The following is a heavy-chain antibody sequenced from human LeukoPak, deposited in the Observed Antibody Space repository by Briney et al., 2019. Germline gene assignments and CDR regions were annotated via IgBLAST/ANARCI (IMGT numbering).Heavy chain of an antibody. CDR1: GGSISSSSYY. CDR2: IYYSGST. D-gene: IGHD3-3*01. J-gene: IGHJ5*02. CDR3: ARDGRYYDFWSGRAENWFDP. Sequence: SETLCLTCTVSGGSISSSSYYWGWIRQPPGKGLEWIGSIYYSGSTYYNPSLKSRVTISVDTSKNQFSLKLSSVTAADTAVYYCARDGRYYDFWSGRAENWFDPWGQGTLVTVSS. V-gene: IGHV4-39*07.